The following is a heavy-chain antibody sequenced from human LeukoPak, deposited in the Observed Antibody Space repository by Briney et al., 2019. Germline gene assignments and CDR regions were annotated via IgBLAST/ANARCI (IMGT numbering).Heavy chain of an antibody. J-gene: IGHJ4*02. V-gene: IGHV1-2*07. D-gene: IGHD6-13*01. CDR2: INPNSGGT. CDR3: ARDRPPQLVRPFDY. CDR1: GYIFTGYY. Sequence: ASVKVSCKASGYIFTGYYMHWVRQGPGQGLEWMGWINPNSGGTNYAHKFQGRVTMTRDTSISTAYMELSRLRSDDTAVYYCARDRPPQLVRPFDYWGQGTLVTVSS.